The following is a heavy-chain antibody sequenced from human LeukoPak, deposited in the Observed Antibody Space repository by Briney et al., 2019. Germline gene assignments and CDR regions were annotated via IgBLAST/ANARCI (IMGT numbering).Heavy chain of an antibody. J-gene: IGHJ4*02. D-gene: IGHD3-22*01. CDR1: GYTFTGYY. CDR3: ALLYDSSGPYDY. V-gene: IGHV1-2*02. CDR2: INPNSGGT. Sequence: GASVKVSCKASGYTFTGYYMHWVRQAPGQGLEWMGWINPNSGGTNYAQKFQGRVTMTRDTSISTAYMELSSLRSEDTAVYYCALLYDSSGPYDYWGQGTLVTVSS.